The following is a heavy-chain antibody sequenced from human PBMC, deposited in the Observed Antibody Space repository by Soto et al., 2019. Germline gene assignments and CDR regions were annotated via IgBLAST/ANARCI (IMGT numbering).Heavy chain of an antibody. Sequence: VKVSCKVSGYTLTELSMHWVRQAPGKGLEWMGGFDPEDGETIYAQKFQGRVTMTEDTSTDTAYMEMSSLRSEDTAVYYCATDFLFTVTKRAHWGQGTLVTVSS. CDR1: GYTLTELS. CDR3: ATDFLFTVTKRAH. V-gene: IGHV1-24*01. D-gene: IGHD4-4*01. J-gene: IGHJ4*02. CDR2: FDPEDGET.